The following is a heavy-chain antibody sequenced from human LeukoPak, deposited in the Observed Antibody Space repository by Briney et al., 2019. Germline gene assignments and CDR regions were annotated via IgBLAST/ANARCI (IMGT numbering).Heavy chain of an antibody. CDR1: GLTFSSYG. CDR3: ARGPSSSSWSRFDP. V-gene: IGHV3-48*02. CDR2: ISSSGTK. D-gene: IGHD6-13*01. J-gene: IGHJ5*02. Sequence: GRSLRLSCAASGLTFSSYGMHWVRQAPGKGLEWVSCISSSGTKYYADSVKGRFTTSRDNGKSSLFLEMNSLRDEDTAVYYCARGPSSSSWSRFDPWGQGTLVTVSS.